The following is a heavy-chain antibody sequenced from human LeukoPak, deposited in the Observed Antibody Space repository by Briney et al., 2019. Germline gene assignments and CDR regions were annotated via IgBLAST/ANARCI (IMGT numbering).Heavy chain of an antibody. CDR1: GGSISSSNW. Sequence: SETLSLTCAVSGGSISSSNWWSWVRQPPGRGLEWIGYIYHSGSTYYNPSLKSRVTISVDRSKNQFSLRLSSVTAADTAVYYCTRGRYSSSAKPDLFDYWGQGTLVTVSS. D-gene: IGHD6-6*01. CDR2: IYHSGST. CDR3: TRGRYSSSAKPDLFDY. J-gene: IGHJ4*02. V-gene: IGHV4-4*02.